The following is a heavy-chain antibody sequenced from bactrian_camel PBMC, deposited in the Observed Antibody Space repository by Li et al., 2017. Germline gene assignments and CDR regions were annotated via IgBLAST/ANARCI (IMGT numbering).Heavy chain of an antibody. V-gene: IGHV3S53*01. CDR1: GFTYSTNS. D-gene: IGHD1*01. Sequence: QAGGSLRLSCTASGFTYSTNSMAWFRQAPTKEREGVAAIDTGGTTTYADSVKGRFTISKDNAKNTLYLQMNSLKPEDTAMYYCAASAVRCDFGYWGQGTQVTVS. J-gene: IGHJ6*01. CDR2: IDTGGTT. CDR3: AASAVRCDFGY.